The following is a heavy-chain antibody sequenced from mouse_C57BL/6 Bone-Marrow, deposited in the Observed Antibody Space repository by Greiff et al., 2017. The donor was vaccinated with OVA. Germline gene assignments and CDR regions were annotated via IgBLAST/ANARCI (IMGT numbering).Heavy chain of an antibody. D-gene: IGHD1-1*01. J-gene: IGHJ2*01. CDR3: ARSSTTVVAGDY. CDR2: IYPRSGNT. CDR1: GYTFTSYG. Sequence: VQLPQSGAELARPGASVKLSCKASGYTFTSYGIRWVKQRTGQGLEWIGEIYPRSGNTYYNEKFKGKATLTADKSSSTAYMELRSLTSEDSAVYFCARSSTTVVAGDYWGQGTTLTVSS. V-gene: IGHV1-81*01.